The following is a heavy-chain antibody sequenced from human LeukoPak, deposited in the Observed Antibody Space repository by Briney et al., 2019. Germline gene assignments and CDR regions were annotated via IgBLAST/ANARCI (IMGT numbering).Heavy chain of an antibody. CDR1: GGSISSSSYY. D-gene: IGHD3-3*01. Sequence: PSETLSLTCTVSGGSISSSSYYWGWIRQPPGKGLEWIGSIYHSGSTYYNPSLKSRVTISVDTSKNQFSLKLSSVTAADTAVYYCARHDFWSDPEYYFDYWGQGTLVTVSS. J-gene: IGHJ4*02. CDR3: ARHDFWSDPEYYFDY. CDR2: IYHSGST. V-gene: IGHV4-39*01.